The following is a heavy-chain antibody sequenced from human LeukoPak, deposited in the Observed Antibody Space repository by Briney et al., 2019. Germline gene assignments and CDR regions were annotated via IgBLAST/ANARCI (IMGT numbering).Heavy chain of an antibody. CDR2: FNHSGST. D-gene: IGHD5-24*01. CDR3: ARVRRNVRDGYNLVFDY. CDR1: GESFSGYY. V-gene: IGHV4-34*01. Sequence: SETLSLTCAVYGESFSGYYWSWIRQPPGKGLEWIGKFNHSGSTNYNPSLKSRVTISVDKSKNQFSLKLSSVTAADTAVYYCARVRRNVRDGYNLVFDYWGQGTLVTVSS. J-gene: IGHJ4*02.